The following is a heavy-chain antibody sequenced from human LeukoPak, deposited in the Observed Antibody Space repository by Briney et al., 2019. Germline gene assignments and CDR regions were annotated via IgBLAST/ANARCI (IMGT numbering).Heavy chain of an antibody. Sequence: PSETLSLTCAVYGGSFSGYYWSWIRQPPGKGPEWTGEINHSGSTNYNPSLKSRVTISVDTSKNQFSLKLSSVTAADTAVYYCARTLGYCSSTICYFAEYFQHWGQGTLVTVSS. V-gene: IGHV4-34*01. J-gene: IGHJ1*01. CDR1: GGSFSGYY. CDR2: INHSGST. D-gene: IGHD2-2*01. CDR3: ARTLGYCSSTICYFAEYFQH.